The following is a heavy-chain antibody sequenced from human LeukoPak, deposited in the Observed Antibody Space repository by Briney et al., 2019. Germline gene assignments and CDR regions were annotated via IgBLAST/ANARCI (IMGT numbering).Heavy chain of an antibody. CDR1: GFTFSSYS. Sequence: AGSLRLSCAASGFTFSSYSMSWVRQAPGEGLEWVSSISSSSSYIYYADSVKGRFTISRDNAKNSLYLQMNSLRVEDTAVYYCAREATVLTDYWGQGTLVTHSS. D-gene: IGHD1-14*01. J-gene: IGHJ4*02. CDR3: AREATVLTDY. CDR2: ISSSSSYI. V-gene: IGHV3-21*01.